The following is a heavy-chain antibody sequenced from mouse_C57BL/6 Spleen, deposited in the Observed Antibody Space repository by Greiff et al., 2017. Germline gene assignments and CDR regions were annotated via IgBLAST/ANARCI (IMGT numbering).Heavy chain of an antibody. CDR3: TRDGGGYWFAY. D-gene: IGHD1-1*02. V-gene: IGHV5-9-1*02. Sequence: EVQVVESGEGLVKPGGSLKLSCAASGFTFSSYAMSWVRQTPEKRLEWVAYISSGGDYIYYADTVKGRFTISRDNARNTLYLQMSSLKSEDTAMYYCTRDGGGYWFAYWGQGTLVTVSA. CDR1: GFTFSSYA. CDR2: ISSGGDYI. J-gene: IGHJ3*01.